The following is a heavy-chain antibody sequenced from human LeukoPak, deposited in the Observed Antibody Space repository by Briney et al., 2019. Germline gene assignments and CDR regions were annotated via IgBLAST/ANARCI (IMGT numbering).Heavy chain of an antibody. CDR2: ISWNSADL. J-gene: IGHJ6*02. CDR1: GFNFDDYA. Sequence: GRSLRLSCTGSGFNFDDYAMHWVRQTPGKGLEWVSGISWNSADLGYADSVKGRFTISRDNSKNTLYLQMNSLRAEDTAVYYCANLNLNYYYYYGMDVWGQGTTVTVSS. CDR3: ANLNLNYYYYYGMDV. V-gene: IGHV3-9*01.